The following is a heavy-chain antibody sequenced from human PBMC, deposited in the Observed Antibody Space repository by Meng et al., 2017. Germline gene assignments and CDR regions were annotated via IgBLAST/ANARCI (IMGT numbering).Heavy chain of an antibody. Sequence: VKMPGASVKVPCRASGYTWTGYYMQWVRQAPGQGLEWMGRINPNSGGTNYAQKFQGRVTMTRDTSISTAYMELSRLRSDDTAVYYCARNRGVDVWGSYSEFDPWGQGTLVTVSS. CDR2: INPNSGGT. D-gene: IGHD3-16*01. V-gene: IGHV1-2*06. J-gene: IGHJ5*02. CDR1: GYTWTGYY. CDR3: ARNRGVDVWGSYSEFDP.